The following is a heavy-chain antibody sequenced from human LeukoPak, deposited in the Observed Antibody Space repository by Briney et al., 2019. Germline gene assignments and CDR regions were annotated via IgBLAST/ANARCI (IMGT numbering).Heavy chain of an antibody. CDR3: ARGPTAYPCFDY. CDR2: VYYSGST. V-gene: IGHV4-59*01. Sequence: SETLSLTCAVSGGSIGHYFWSWIRQPPGKGLEWIGYVYYSGSTNYNPSLKSRVAISVDTSKIQFSLMVSSVTAADTAVYYCARGPTAYPCFDYWGQGTLVTVSS. J-gene: IGHJ4*02. D-gene: IGHD3-9*01. CDR1: GGSIGHYF.